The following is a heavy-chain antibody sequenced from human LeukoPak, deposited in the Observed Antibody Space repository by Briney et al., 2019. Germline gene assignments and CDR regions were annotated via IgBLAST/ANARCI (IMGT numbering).Heavy chain of an antibody. CDR3: AKGNRIAVAGTFDY. D-gene: IGHD6-19*01. J-gene: IGHJ4*02. CDR2: ISWNSGSI. CDR1: GFTFDDYA. V-gene: IGHV3-9*01. Sequence: GRSLRLSCAASGFTFDDYAMHWVRQAPGKGLEWVSGISWNSGSIGYADSVKGRFTISRDNAKNSLYLQMNSLRAEDTALYYCAKGNRIAVAGTFDYGGQGTLVTVSS.